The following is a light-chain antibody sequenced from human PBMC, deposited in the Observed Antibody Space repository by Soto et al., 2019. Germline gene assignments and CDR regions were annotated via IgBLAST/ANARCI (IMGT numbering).Light chain of an antibody. CDR2: KAS. CDR3: QHYNSYSQA. J-gene: IGKJ1*01. CDR1: QTISSW. Sequence: DIQMTQAPSTLSGSVGDRVTITCRARQTISSWLAWYQQKPWKAPKLLIYKASTLKSGVPSRFSGSGSGTELPLTINTMQPDDFATYYCQHYNSYSQAFGQGTKVALK. V-gene: IGKV1-5*03.